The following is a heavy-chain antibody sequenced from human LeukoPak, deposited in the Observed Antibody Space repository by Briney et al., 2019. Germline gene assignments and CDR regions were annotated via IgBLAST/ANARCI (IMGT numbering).Heavy chain of an antibody. J-gene: IGHJ4*02. CDR2: INPSGGST. Sequence: ASVKVSCKASGYTFGSYGITWVRQAPGQGLEWMGIINPSGGSTSYAQKFQGRVTMTRDTSTSTVYMELSSLRSEDTAVYYCARFGNYGVLDYWGQGTLVTVSS. V-gene: IGHV1-46*01. CDR3: ARFGNYGVLDY. D-gene: IGHD4-17*01. CDR1: GYTFGSYG.